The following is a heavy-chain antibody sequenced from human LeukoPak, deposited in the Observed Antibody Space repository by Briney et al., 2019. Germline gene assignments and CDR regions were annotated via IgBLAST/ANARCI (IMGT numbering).Heavy chain of an antibody. V-gene: IGHV4-34*01. D-gene: IGHD5-18*01. CDR3: ARGLETAMPTGFDY. J-gene: IGHJ4*02. CDR2: INHSGST. Sequence: SETLSLTCAVYGGSFSGYYWSWIRQPPGKGLEWIGEINHSGSTNYNPSLKSRVTISVDTSKNQFSLKLSSVAAADTAVYYCARGLETAMPTGFDYWGQGTLVTVSS. CDR1: GGSFSGYY.